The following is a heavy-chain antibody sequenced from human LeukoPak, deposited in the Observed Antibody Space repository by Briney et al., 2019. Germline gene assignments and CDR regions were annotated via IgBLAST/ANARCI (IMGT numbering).Heavy chain of an antibody. CDR2: ISYDGSNK. CDR1: GFTFSSYG. CDR3: AKDQGLPPPHYGMDV. J-gene: IGHJ6*02. D-gene: IGHD2-21*02. Sequence: GGSLRLSCAASGFTFSSYGMHWVRQAPGKGLEWVAVISYDGSNKYYADSVKGRFTISRDNSKNTLYLQMNCLRAEDTAVYYCAKDQGLPPPHYGMDVWGQGTTVTVSS. V-gene: IGHV3-30*18.